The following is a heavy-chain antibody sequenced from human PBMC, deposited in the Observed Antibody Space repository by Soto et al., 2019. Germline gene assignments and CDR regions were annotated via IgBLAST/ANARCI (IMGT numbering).Heavy chain of an antibody. Sequence: SPTQSLTYAVYGGSFCGSCWSWFRQQQGTGLEWIGEIDHSGSTNYNPSLKSRVTISVDTSKNQFSLKLASVTAADTSVYYCERTKITGLFDYSGHGPLVSV. CDR3: ERTKITGLFDY. CDR2: IDHSGST. CDR1: GGSFCGSC. V-gene: IGHV4-34*01. D-gene: IGHD2-8*02. J-gene: IGHJ4*01.